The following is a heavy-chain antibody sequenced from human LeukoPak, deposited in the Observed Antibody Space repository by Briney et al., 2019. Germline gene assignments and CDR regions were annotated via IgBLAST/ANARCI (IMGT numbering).Heavy chain of an antibody. Sequence: PGGSLRLSCAASGFTFSSYAMSWVRQAPGKGLEWVSAISGSVGSTYYADSVKGRFTISRDNSKNTLYLQMNSLRAEDTAVYYCAKVQYQLLSACYFDYWGQGTLVTVSS. V-gene: IGHV3-23*01. CDR2: ISGSVGST. D-gene: IGHD2-2*01. CDR3: AKVQYQLLSACYFDY. J-gene: IGHJ4*02. CDR1: GFTFSSYA.